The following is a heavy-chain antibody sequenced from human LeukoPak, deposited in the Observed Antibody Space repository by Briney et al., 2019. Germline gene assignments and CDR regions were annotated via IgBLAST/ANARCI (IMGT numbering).Heavy chain of an antibody. Sequence: PGGSLRLSCAASEFTFSSYEMNWVRQAPGKGLEWLSYISSSSSDTNYADSVKGRFTISRDNAKNSLYLQMNSLRAEDTAVYYCARGSRTIELGDDYWGQGTLVTVSS. CDR1: EFTFSSYE. V-gene: IGHV3-48*03. CDR2: ISSSSSDT. D-gene: IGHD5-24*01. J-gene: IGHJ4*02. CDR3: ARGSRTIELGDDY.